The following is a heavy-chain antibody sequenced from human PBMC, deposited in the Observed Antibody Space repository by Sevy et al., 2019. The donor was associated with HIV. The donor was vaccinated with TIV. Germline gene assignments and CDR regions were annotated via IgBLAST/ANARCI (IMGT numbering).Heavy chain of an antibody. CDR3: ASTLSDYCTGGVCSDYYGMDV. J-gene: IGHJ6*02. V-gene: IGHV5-10-1*01. CDR1: GYSFTSYW. CDR2: IDPSDSYT. Sequence: GESLKISCKGSGYSFTSYWISWVRQMPGKGLEWMGRIDPSDSYTNYSPSFQGHVAIPADKFISTAYLQWSSLKASETAMYYCASTLSDYCTGGVCSDYYGMDVWGQGTTVTVSS. D-gene: IGHD2-8*02.